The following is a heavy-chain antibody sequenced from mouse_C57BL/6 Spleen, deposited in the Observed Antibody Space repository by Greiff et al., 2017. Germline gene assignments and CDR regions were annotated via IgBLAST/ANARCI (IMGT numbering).Heavy chain of an antibody. V-gene: IGHV5-9-1*02. CDR1: GFTFSSYA. CDR2: ISSGGDYI. CDR3: TSAGDYDVYYFDY. J-gene: IGHJ2*01. Sequence: EVKVVESGEGLVKPGGSLKLSCAASGFTFSSYAMSWVRQTPEKRLEWVAYISSGGDYIYYADTVKGRFTISRDHARNTPYLQMSSLKSEDTAMYYCTSAGDYDVYYFDYGGQGTTLTVSS. D-gene: IGHD2-4*01.